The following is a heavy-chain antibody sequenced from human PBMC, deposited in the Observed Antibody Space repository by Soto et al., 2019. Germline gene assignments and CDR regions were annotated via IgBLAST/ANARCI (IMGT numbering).Heavy chain of an antibody. CDR1: GGTFSSYT. Sequence: QVQLVQSGAEVKKPGSSVKVSCKASGGTFSSYTISWVRQAPGQGIEWMGRIIPILGIANYAQKFQGRVTITAEKSTSTAYMELSSLRSEDTAVYYCAREEYYYGSGAFFAYWGQGTLVTVSS. CDR3: AREEYYYGSGAFFAY. CDR2: IIPILGIA. V-gene: IGHV1-69*08. D-gene: IGHD3-10*01. J-gene: IGHJ4*02.